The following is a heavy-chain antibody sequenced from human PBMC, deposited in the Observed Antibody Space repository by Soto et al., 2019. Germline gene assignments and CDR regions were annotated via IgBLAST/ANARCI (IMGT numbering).Heavy chain of an antibody. D-gene: IGHD2-2*01. CDR1: GFVCSDYA. V-gene: IGHV3-23*01. CDR2: ISAGGSDT. Sequence: EVQLLDSGGGWVQPGGSLRLSCVASGFVCSDYAMSWVRQAPGKGLEWVSAISAGGSDTYYADSVKGRFTVSRVNSESTLYLQMNTLRAEDTAIYYCVSVPIWCGSSSCYTEGFDSWGQGTLVNVSS. CDR3: VSVPIWCGSSSCYTEGFDS. J-gene: IGHJ4*02.